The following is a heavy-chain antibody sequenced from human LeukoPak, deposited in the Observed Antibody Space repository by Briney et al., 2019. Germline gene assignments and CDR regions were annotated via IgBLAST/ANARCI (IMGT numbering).Heavy chain of an antibody. CDR3: ARDMRDYMDYYYSSMDV. CDR1: GFTFSSYS. V-gene: IGHV3-21*01. D-gene: IGHD4-11*01. Sequence: PGGSLRLSCAASGFTFSSYSMNWVRQAPGKGLEWVSSISSSNSYIYYADSVKGRFTISRDNAKNSLHLQMNSLRAEDTAVYYCARDMRDYMDYYYSSMDVWGKGTTVTVSS. J-gene: IGHJ6*03. CDR2: ISSSNSYI.